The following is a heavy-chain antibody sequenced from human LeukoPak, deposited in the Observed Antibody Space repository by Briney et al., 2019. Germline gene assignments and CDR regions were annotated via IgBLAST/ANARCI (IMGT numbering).Heavy chain of an antibody. CDR2: INHSGST. Sequence: SETLSLTCAVYGGSFSGYYWSWIRQPPGKGLKWIGEINHSGSTNYNPSLKSRVTISVDTSKNQFSLKLSSVTAADTAVYYCARWAIAARPWGYYFDYWGQGTLVTVSS. CDR1: GGSFSGYY. CDR3: ARWAIAARPWGYYFDY. D-gene: IGHD6-6*01. V-gene: IGHV4-34*01. J-gene: IGHJ4*02.